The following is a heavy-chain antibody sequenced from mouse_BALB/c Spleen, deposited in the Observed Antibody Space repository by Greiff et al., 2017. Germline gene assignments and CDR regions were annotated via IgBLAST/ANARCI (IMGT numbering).Heavy chain of an antibody. CDR3: ARGSSAPFAY. Sequence: EVMLVESGGGLVQPGGSLKLSCAASGFTFSSYTMSWVRQTPEKRLEWVAYISNGGGSTYYPDTVKGRFTISRDNAKNTLYLQMSSLKSEDTAMYYCARGSSAPFAYWGQGTLVTVSA. CDR2: ISNGGGST. CDR1: GFTFSSYT. J-gene: IGHJ3*01. V-gene: IGHV5-12-2*01. D-gene: IGHD1-1*01.